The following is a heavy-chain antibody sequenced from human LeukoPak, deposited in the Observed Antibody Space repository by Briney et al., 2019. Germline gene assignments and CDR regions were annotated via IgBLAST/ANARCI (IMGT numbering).Heavy chain of an antibody. V-gene: IGHV3-33*08. J-gene: IGHJ4*02. CDR3: AGAVAGTLAFFDY. CDR2: IWCDKSNK. D-gene: IGHD6-19*01. Sequence: SLTLSCAASGFSFSSYAMSWLRQAPGKERAGVAVIWCDKSNKYYADSVKGRFTISRDKSKNTLYLQMNSLRAEDTAVYYCAGAVAGTLAFFDYWGQGTLVTVSS. CDR1: GFSFSSYA.